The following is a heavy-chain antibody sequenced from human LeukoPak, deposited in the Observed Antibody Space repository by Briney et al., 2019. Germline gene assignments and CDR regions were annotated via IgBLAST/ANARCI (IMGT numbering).Heavy chain of an antibody. Sequence: GGSLRGSCAASGFTFSSYTMNWVRQAPGKGLEWVSSISSSSNSIYYADSLKGRFTISRDNAKTSLYLQMNSLRAEDTAVYYCARARTWNYNWFDPWGQGTLVTVSS. J-gene: IGHJ5*02. V-gene: IGHV3-21*01. CDR3: ARARTWNYNWFDP. CDR2: ISSSSNSI. D-gene: IGHD1-7*01. CDR1: GFTFSSYT.